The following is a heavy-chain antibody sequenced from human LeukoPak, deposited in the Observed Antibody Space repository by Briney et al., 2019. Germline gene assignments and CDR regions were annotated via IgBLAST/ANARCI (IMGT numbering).Heavy chain of an antibody. CDR1: GYTFTSYD. CDR3: ARGTPSGWLGAVY. CDR2: MNPNSGNT. Sequence: ASVKVSCKASGYTFTSYDINWVRQATGQGLEWMGWMNPNSGNTGYAQKFQGRVSMTRDTSINTAYMELTNLRSEDTAVYYCARGTPSGWLGAVYWGQGTLVTVSS. D-gene: IGHD6-19*01. J-gene: IGHJ4*02. V-gene: IGHV1-8*01.